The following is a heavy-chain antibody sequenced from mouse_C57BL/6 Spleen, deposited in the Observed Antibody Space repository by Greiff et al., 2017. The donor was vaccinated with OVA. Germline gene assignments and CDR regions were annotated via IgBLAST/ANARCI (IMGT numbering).Heavy chain of an antibody. J-gene: IGHJ3*01. D-gene: IGHD2-1*01. CDR3: TRAGGNYGQAWFAY. CDR2: ISSGGDYI. Sequence: EVMLVESGEGLVKPGGSLKLSCAASGFTFSSYAMSWVRQTPEKRLEWVAYISSGGDYIYYADTVKGRFTISRDNARNTLYLQMSSLKSEDTAMYYCTRAGGNYGQAWFAYWGQGTLVTVSA. V-gene: IGHV5-9-1*02. CDR1: GFTFSSYA.